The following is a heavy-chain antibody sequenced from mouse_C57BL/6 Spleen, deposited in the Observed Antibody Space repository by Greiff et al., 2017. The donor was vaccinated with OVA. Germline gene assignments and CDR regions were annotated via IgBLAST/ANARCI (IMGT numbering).Heavy chain of an antibody. CDR1: GYTFTSYW. V-gene: IGHV1-59*01. CDR2: IDPSDSYT. Sequence: VQLQQPGAELVRPGTSVKLSCKASGYTFTSYWMHWVKQRPGQGLEWIGVIDPSDSYTNYNQKFKGKATLTVDTSSSTAYMQLSSLTSEDSAVYYCAKGLRRGNYYFDYWGKGTTLTVSS. J-gene: IGHJ2*01. D-gene: IGHD2-2*01. CDR3: AKGLRRGNYYFDY.